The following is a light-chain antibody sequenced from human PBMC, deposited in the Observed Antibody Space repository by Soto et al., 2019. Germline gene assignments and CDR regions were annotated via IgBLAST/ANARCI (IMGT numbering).Light chain of an antibody. CDR3: QQSYSNPWT. CDR1: QSISSY. V-gene: IGKV1-39*01. J-gene: IGKJ1*01. Sequence: GDRVTITCRASQSISSYLNWYQKKTGKAPKLLIYAASSLQSGVPSRFSGSGYGTDLTITISSMQTEDFETYYCQQSYSNPWTFGQGTKVDIK. CDR2: AAS.